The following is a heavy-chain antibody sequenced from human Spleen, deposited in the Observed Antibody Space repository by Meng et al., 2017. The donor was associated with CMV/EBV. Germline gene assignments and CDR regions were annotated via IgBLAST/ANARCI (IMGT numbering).Heavy chain of an antibody. D-gene: IGHD2-21*01. CDR3: ARGAYCGGDCYWEFDP. J-gene: IGHJ5*02. CDR1: GAFSSYA. CDR2: IIPVFGTA. Sequence: GAFSSYAFSWVRQAPGQGLEWMGGIIPVFGTANYAQKFQGRVTITTDESTSTAYMEVSSLTSEDTAVYYCARGAYCGGDCYWEFDPWGQGTLVTVSS. V-gene: IGHV1-69*05.